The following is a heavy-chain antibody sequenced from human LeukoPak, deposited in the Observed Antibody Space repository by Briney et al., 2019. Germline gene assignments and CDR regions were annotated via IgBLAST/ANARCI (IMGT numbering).Heavy chain of an antibody. CDR1: GFTFSSYG. CDR2: INSDGGTT. CDR3: ATDSYVSGSYYRLFY. D-gene: IGHD3-10*01. V-gene: IGHV3-74*01. J-gene: IGHJ4*02. Sequence: GGSLRLSCAASGFTFSSYGIRWVRQAPGKGLEWVSGINSDGGTTTYADSVKGRFTISRDNAKNTLYLQMNNLRAEDTAIYYCATDSYVSGSYYRLFYWGQGTLVTVSS.